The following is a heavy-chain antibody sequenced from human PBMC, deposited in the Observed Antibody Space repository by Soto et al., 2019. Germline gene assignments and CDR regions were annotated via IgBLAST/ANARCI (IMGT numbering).Heavy chain of an antibody. Sequence: SETLSLTCTVSGASMDSYHWSWIRQPAGKGLEWIGHIHSSGSTNYNPSLKSRVTMSVDTSKNQFSLRLMSLTAADTAVYYCARDQGVAAAGITWFDPWGQGSLVTVSS. CDR1: GASMDSYH. CDR2: IHSSGST. D-gene: IGHD6-13*01. V-gene: IGHV4-4*07. J-gene: IGHJ5*02. CDR3: ARDQGVAAAGITWFDP.